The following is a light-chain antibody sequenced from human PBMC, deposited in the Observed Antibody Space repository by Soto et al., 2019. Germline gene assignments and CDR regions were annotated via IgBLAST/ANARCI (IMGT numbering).Light chain of an antibody. V-gene: IGKV3-15*01. CDR3: QQYNSWLWT. CDR1: QSVSSK. Sequence: VMTQYPALLSVSPGELATLSCRASQSVSSKLAWYQQKPGQAPRLLIYGASTRATGIPARFSGSGSGTEFTLIISSLQSEDSAVYYCQQYNSWLWTVGQGTKVDIK. CDR2: GAS. J-gene: IGKJ1*01.